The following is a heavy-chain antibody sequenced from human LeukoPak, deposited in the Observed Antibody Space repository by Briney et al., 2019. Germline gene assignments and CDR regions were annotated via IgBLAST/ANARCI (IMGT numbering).Heavy chain of an antibody. CDR2: IYSGGST. V-gene: IGHV3-53*01. D-gene: IGHD3-10*02. CDR1: GFTFSSNY. J-gene: IGHJ6*04. Sequence: GGSLRLSCAASGFTFSSNYMSWVRQAPGKGLEWVSVIYSGGSTYYADSVKGRFTISRDNSKNTLYLQMNSLRAEDTAVYYCAELGITMIGGVWGKGTTVTISS. CDR3: AELGITMIGGV.